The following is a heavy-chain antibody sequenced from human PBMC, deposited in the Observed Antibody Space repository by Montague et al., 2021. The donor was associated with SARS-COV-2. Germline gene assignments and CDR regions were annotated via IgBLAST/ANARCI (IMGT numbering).Heavy chain of an antibody. D-gene: IGHD6-19*01. J-gene: IGHJ3*02. CDR3: AREGRGEQWLVRAFDI. Sequence: SLRLSCAASGFTFSSYEMNWVRQAPGKGLEWVSNMSSSGSTIYYXXSVKVRFTISRDNAKNSLYMQMNSLRAEDTAVYYCAREGRGEQWLVRAFDIWGQGTMVTVSS. CDR1: GFTFSSYE. V-gene: IGHV3-48*03. CDR2: MSSSGSTI.